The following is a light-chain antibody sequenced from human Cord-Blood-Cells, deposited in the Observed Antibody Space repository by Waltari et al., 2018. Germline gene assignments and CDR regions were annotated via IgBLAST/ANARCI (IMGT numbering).Light chain of an antibody. CDR2: AAS. V-gene: IGKV1-8*01. Sequence: AIRITQSPSSLSASTGDRVTITWRASQGISSYLAWYQQKPGKAPKRLIYAASTLQSGVPSRFSGSGSGTDFTLTISCLQSEDFATYYCQQYYSYPFTFGPGTKVDIK. CDR3: QQYYSYPFT. CDR1: QGISSY. J-gene: IGKJ3*01.